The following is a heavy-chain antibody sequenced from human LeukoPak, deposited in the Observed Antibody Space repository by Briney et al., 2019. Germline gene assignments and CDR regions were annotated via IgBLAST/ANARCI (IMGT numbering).Heavy chain of an antibody. CDR3: ARATYCGGDCYGLDY. D-gene: IGHD2-21*02. V-gene: IGHV1-2*02. Sequence: ASVKVSCKASGYTFTGYYMHWVRQAPGQGLEWMGWINPNSGGTNYAQKFQGRVTMTRDTSISTAYMELSRLRSDDTAVYYCARATYCGGDCYGLDYWGQRTLVTVSS. CDR1: GYTFTGYY. J-gene: IGHJ4*02. CDR2: INPNSGGT.